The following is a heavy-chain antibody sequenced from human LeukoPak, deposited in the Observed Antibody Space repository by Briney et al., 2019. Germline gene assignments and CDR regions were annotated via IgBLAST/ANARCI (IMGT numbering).Heavy chain of an antibody. D-gene: IGHD5-12*01. CDR3: ARQWLRFSYYYMDV. Sequence: SETLSLTCAVSGYSISSGYYWSWIRQPPGKGLEWIGEINHSGSTNYNPSLKSRVTISVDTSKNQFSLKLSSVTAADTAVYYCARQWLRFSYYYMDVWGKGTTVTISS. CDR2: INHSGST. CDR1: GYSISSGYY. J-gene: IGHJ6*03. V-gene: IGHV4-34*01.